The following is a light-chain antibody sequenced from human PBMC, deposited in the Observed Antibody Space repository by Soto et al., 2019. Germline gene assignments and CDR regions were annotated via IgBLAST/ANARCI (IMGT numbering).Light chain of an antibody. CDR2: NNN. V-gene: IGLV1-47*02. CDR3: ATWDVDLYTPI. CDR1: SSNIESNW. J-gene: IGLJ2*01. Sequence: QAVVTQAPSVSGTPGQRVTISCSGSSSNIESNWVYWYKQLPGTAPKLLIYNNNQRPSGVPDRFSGSKSGTSDSLAITGLRSDDEADYYCATWDVDLYTPIIGGGTKLTVL.